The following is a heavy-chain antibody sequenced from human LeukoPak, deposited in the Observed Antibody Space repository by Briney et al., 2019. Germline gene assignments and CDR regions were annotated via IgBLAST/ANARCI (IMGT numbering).Heavy chain of an antibody. CDR1: GFTFSSYW. Sequence: GGSLRLSCAASGFTFSSYWMSWVRQLPGKGLEWVANINQDGTEKYYVDSVKGRFTISRDNAKNSLDLQMNSLRVEDTGIYYCVKVAKYYYGSETYYFFEHWGQGTPVTASS. D-gene: IGHD3-10*01. J-gene: IGHJ4*02. CDR2: INQDGTEK. V-gene: IGHV3-7*01. CDR3: VKVAKYYYGSETYYFFEH.